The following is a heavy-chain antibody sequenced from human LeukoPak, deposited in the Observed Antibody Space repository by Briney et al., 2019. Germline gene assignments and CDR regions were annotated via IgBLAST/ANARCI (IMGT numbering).Heavy chain of an antibody. D-gene: IGHD4-23*01. J-gene: IGHJ4*02. V-gene: IGHV3-23*01. Sequence: GASLRLSCVDSGFTFSSFAMSWVRQAPGRGLEWVSTISSSGSTTYYIDSVKGRFTISRDNSRNTLYLQLNSLRGEGTAVYYCARETPAFDYWGQGTLVTVS. CDR3: ARETPAFDY. CDR2: ISSSGSTT. CDR1: GFTFSSFA.